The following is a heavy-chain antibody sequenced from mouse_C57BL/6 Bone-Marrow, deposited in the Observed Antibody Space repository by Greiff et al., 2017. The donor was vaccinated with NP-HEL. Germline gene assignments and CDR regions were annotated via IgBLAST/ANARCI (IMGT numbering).Heavy chain of an antibody. CDR1: GFTFSDFY. V-gene: IGHV7-1*01. D-gene: IGHD4-1*01. CDR3: AGDAAGTLAY. CDR2: SRNKANDYTT. J-gene: IGHJ3*01. Sequence: DVMLVESGGGLVQSGRSLRLSCATSGFTFSDFYMEWVRQAPGKGLEWIAASRNKANDYTTEYSASVKGRFIVSRDTSQSILYLQMNALRAEDTAIYYCAGDAAGTLAYWGQGTLVTVSA.